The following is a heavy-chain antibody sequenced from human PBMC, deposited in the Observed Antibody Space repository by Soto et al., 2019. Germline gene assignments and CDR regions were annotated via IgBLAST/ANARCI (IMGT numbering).Heavy chain of an antibody. CDR1: GYSFTSYW. Sequence: PGESLKISCKGSGYSFTSYWIGWVRQMPGKGLEWMGIIYPGDSDTRYSPSFQGQVTISADKSISTAYLQWSSLKASDTAMYYCVSSLTSWTAMEPHAYYFDYWGQGTLVTVSS. CDR2: IYPGDSDT. D-gene: IGHD5-18*01. CDR3: VSSLTSWTAMEPHAYYFDY. V-gene: IGHV5-51*01. J-gene: IGHJ4*02.